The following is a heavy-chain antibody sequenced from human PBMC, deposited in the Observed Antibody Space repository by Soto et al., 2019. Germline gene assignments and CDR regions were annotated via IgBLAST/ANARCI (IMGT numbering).Heavy chain of an antibody. V-gene: IGHV4-39*01. CDR3: ATSQKGYNWNYFDH. J-gene: IGHJ4*02. CDR1: GASISGSYYY. D-gene: IGHD1-20*01. Sequence: SETLTLTCAVSGASISGSYYYWAWLRQSPGKGPEWIGSVFYTGFTSYNPSLESRVSVSVDTSKSQFSLKLSAVTAADTAVYYCATSQKGYNWNYFDHWGQGALVTVSS. CDR2: VFYTGFT.